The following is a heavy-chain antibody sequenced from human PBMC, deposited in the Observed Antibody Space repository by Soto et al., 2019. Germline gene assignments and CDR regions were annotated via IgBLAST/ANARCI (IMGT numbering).Heavy chain of an antibody. CDR3: ARARASIAVAGSRSKASPIFDY. CDR2: TFSRGSA. Sequence: PSETLSLTCTVSGDSIGNSHWSWIRQPPGKGLEWIGLTFSRGSATYNPSLKSRVTISVDTSKNQLSLKLTSVTAADTAVYYCARARASIAVAGSRSKASPIFDYWGQGTMVTVSS. J-gene: IGHJ4*02. D-gene: IGHD6-19*01. V-gene: IGHV4-59*01. CDR1: GDSIGNSH.